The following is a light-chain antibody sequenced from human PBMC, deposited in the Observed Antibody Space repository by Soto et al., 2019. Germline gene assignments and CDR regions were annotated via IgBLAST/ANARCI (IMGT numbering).Light chain of an antibody. V-gene: IGKV1-5*01. CDR1: QRISSW. CDR2: EAS. Sequence: IHVTQSPSTLSASVRDRVTINYQKNQRISSWLAWYQQKPRKTPKLLIYEASSLESGVPSRFSGSGSGTEFTLTISSLQSDDFATYYCQQYNSWYTFGQGTKVDIK. CDR3: QQYNSWYT. J-gene: IGKJ2*01.